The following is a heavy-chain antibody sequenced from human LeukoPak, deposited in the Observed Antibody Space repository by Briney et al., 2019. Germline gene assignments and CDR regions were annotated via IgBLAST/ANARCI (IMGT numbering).Heavy chain of an antibody. V-gene: IGHV3-53*01. CDR2: IYSGGST. CDR3: ARYSKLSQGFDY. D-gene: IGHD3-16*02. J-gene: IGHJ4*02. CDR1: GFTVSSNY. Sequence: GGSLRLSCAASGFTVSSNYMSWVRQAPGKGLEWVSVIYSGGSTYYADSVKGRFTISRDNSKNTLYLQMNSLRAEDTAVYYCARYSKLSQGFDYWGQGNLVTVSS.